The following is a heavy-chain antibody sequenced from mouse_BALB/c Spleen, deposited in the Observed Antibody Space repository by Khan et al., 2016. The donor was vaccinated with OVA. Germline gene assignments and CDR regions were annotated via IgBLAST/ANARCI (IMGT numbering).Heavy chain of an antibody. CDR1: GFSLSRYN. V-gene: IGHV2-6-4*01. J-gene: IGHJ4*01. CDR3: ARAYYRYDGYYAMDY. Sequence: VKLEESGPGLVAPSQSLSITCTVSGFSLSRYNIHWVRQPPGKGLEWLGMIWGGGGTDYNSTLKIRLSIIKDNSKSQVFLKMNSLQTDDTAMYFGARAYYRYDGYYAMDYWGQGTSVTVSS. CDR2: IWGGGGT. D-gene: IGHD2-14*01.